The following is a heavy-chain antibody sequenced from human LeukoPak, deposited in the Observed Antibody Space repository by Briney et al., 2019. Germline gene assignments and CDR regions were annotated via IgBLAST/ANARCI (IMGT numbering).Heavy chain of an antibody. CDR2: ISGSGDST. D-gene: IGHD3-3*01. CDR3: ARDRADFWSGYYEGLDY. V-gene: IGHV3-23*01. Sequence: GGSLRLSCAASGFTFSSYAMSWVRQAPGKGLEWVSAISGSGDSTYYADSVRGRFTISRDNSKNTLYLQVNSLRAEDTAVYYCARDRADFWSGYYEGLDYWGQGTLVTVSS. J-gene: IGHJ4*02. CDR1: GFTFSSYA.